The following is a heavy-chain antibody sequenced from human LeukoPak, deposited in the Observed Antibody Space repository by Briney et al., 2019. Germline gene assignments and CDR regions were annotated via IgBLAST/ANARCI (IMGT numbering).Heavy chain of an antibody. CDR3: ARILEAGTIYFDY. Sequence: SETLSLTCTVSGGAISGYYWSWIRQPPGKGLEWIGYIFYSGTTNYNPSLKSRVTISVDTSKKRFSLKLSSVTAADTAVYYCARILEAGTIYFDYWGQGTLVTVSS. D-gene: IGHD6-13*01. CDR2: IFYSGTT. V-gene: IGHV4-59*01. CDR1: GGAISGYY. J-gene: IGHJ4*02.